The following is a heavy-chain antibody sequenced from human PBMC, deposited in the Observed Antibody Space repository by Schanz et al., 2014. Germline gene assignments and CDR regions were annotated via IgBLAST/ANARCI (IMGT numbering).Heavy chain of an antibody. CDR2: ISRDGTTS. V-gene: IGHV3-11*01. CDR1: GFIFNDYY. D-gene: IGHD2-2*01. CDR3: AKRCSSTSCSHGAFDI. Sequence: QVQLVESGGGLVKPGGSLRLSCAASGFIFNDYYMNWIRQAPGKGLEWLSYISRDGTTSYYGDSVKGRFTISRDNSKNTLYLQMNSLRDEDTAMYYCAKRCSSTSCSHGAFDIWGQGTMVTVSS. J-gene: IGHJ3*02.